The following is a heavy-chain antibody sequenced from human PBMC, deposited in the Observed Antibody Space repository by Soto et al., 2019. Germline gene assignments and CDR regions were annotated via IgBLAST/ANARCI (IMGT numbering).Heavy chain of an antibody. Sequence: QVQLVQSGAEVKKPGSSVKVSCKTSGVSFNNNGIGWVRQAPGHGLEWMGGVSTPFRTSNYARKFQGRISITADASTGTINMGLSSLTSDNTAQYYCARVLYYGSGSYSPYGMDVWGQGTTVTVSS. V-gene: IGHV1-69*01. J-gene: IGHJ6*02. D-gene: IGHD3-10*01. CDR3: ARVLYYGSGSYSPYGMDV. CDR1: GVSFNNNG. CDR2: VSTPFRTS.